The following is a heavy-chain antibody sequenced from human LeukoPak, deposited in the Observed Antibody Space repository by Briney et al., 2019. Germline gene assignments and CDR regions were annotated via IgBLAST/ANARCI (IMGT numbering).Heavy chain of an antibody. CDR3: AKVGARGSSTGWFDP. CDR1: GFTFSSYA. V-gene: IGHV3-23*01. J-gene: IGHJ5*02. Sequence: PGGSLRLSCAASGFTFSSYAMSWVRRAPGKGLKWVSGISGSGSRTYYADSVKGRFTISRDNSKNTLYLQMNSLRAEDTAVYYCAKVGARGSSTGWFDPWGQGTLVTVSS. D-gene: IGHD7-27*01. CDR2: ISGSGSRT.